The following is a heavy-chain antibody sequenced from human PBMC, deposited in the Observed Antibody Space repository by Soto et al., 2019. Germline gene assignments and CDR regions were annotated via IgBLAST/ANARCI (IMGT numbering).Heavy chain of an antibody. V-gene: IGHV1-58*01. Sequence: QMQLVQSGPEVKKPGTSVKVSCKASGFPFSSSVVQWVRQGRGQRLEWIGWIVVGSGHTKYAQKLQERGSITRDMSTSTAYMELTSLRSEDTAMYYCATPDYGDYWYFDLWGRGTLVTVSS. CDR2: IVVGSGHT. CDR1: GFPFSSSV. D-gene: IGHD4-17*01. CDR3: ATPDYGDYWYFDL. J-gene: IGHJ2*01.